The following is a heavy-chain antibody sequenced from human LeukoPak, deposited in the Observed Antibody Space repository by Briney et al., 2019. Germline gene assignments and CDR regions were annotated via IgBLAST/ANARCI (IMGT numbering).Heavy chain of an antibody. V-gene: IGHV1-8*01. Sequence: GASVKVSCKASGYTFTTYDINWVRQATGQGLGWVGWMNPNSGNTGYAQKFQGRVTMTRNTSISTAYMELSSLRSEDTAVYYCARGPNKSDGGNSGSAWFDPWGQGTLVTVSS. CDR3: ARGPNKSDGGNSGSAWFDP. D-gene: IGHD4-23*01. CDR1: GYTFTTYD. CDR2: MNPNSGNT. J-gene: IGHJ5*02.